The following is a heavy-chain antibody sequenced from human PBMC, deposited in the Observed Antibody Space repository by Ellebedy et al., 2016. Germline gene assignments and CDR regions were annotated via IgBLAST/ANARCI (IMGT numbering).Heavy chain of an antibody. J-gene: IGHJ4*02. CDR1: GYTFTGYY. D-gene: IGHD3-3*01. Sequence: SVKVSXXASGYTFTGYYIHWVRQAPGRGLEWMGGIIPIFGTANYAQKFQGRVTITADESTSTAYMELSSLRSEDTAVYYCARSLYDFWSGYPKYYFDYWGQGTLVTVSS. CDR3: ARSLYDFWSGYPKYYFDY. CDR2: IIPIFGTA. V-gene: IGHV1-69*13.